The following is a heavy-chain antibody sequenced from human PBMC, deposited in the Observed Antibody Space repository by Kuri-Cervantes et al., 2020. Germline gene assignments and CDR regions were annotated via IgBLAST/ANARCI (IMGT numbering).Heavy chain of an antibody. CDR2: ISGGGSTM. Sequence: GESLKISCAASGFTFSDYYMSWIRQAPGKGLEWISYISGGGSTMYYADSVKGRFTISRDNAKNSLYLQMNSLRAEDTAVYYCARGAIVATRSYDYWGQGSLVTVSS. V-gene: IGHV3-11*01. CDR3: ARGAIVATRSYDY. J-gene: IGHJ4*02. D-gene: IGHD5-12*01. CDR1: GFTFSDYY.